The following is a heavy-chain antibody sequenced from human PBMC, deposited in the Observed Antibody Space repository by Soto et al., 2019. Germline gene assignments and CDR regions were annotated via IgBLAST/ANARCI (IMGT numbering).Heavy chain of an antibody. V-gene: IGHV4-59*01. CDR1: GGSISSYY. J-gene: IGHJ3*02. Sequence: SETLSLTCTVSGGSISSYYWSWIRQPPGKGLEWIGYIYYSGSTNYNPSLKSRVTISVDTSKNQFSLKLSSVTAADTAVYFWGRGDFYGGWGAFDIWGQGTMVTVSS. CDR3: GRGDFYGGWGAFDI. CDR2: IYYSGST. D-gene: IGHD4-17*01.